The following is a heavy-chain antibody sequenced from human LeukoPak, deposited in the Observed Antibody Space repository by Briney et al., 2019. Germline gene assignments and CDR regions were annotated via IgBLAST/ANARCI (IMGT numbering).Heavy chain of an antibody. V-gene: IGHV3-53*01. J-gene: IGHJ6*02. CDR2: IYSSGNT. CDR3: ATMTTVIMGGYYYGMDV. Sequence: PGGSLRLSCAASGFTVSSNYMSWVRQAPGKGLEWVSIIYSSGNTYYADSVKGRFTISRDNSKNTPYLQMSSLRAEDTAVYYCATMTTVIMGGYYYGMDVWGQGTTVTVSS. CDR1: GFTVSSNY. D-gene: IGHD4-17*01.